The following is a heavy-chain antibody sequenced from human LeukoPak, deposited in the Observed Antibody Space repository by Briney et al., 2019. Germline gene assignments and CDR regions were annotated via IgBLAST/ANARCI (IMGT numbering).Heavy chain of an antibody. J-gene: IGHJ4*02. CDR2: ISWNSGSI. D-gene: IGHD6-19*01. CDR1: GFTFDDYA. V-gene: IGHV3-9*01. CDR3: AKDIRGIAVAGMDY. Sequence: GGSLRLSCAASGFTFDDYAMHWVRHASGKGLEWVSGISWNSGSIGYADSVKGRFTISRDNAKNSLYLQMNSLRAEDTALYYCAKDIRGIAVAGMDYWGQGTLVTVSS.